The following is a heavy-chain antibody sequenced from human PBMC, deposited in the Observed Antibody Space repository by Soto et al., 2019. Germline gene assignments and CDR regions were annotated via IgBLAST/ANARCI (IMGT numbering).Heavy chain of an antibody. J-gene: IGHJ3*02. CDR2: IYHSGST. V-gene: IGHV4-38-2*02. CDR1: GGSISVYY. Sequence: PSETLSLTCTISGGSISVYYWGWIRQPPGKGLEWIGSIYHSGSTYYNPSLKSRVTISVDTSKNQFSLKLSSVTAADTAVYYCARARDYYDSPFDIWGQGTMVTVSS. D-gene: IGHD3-22*01. CDR3: ARARDYYDSPFDI.